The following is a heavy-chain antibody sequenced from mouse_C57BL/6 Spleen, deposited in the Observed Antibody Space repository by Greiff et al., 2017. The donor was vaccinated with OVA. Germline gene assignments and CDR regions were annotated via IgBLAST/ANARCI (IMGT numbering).Heavy chain of an antibody. CDR1: GYTFTDYY. Sequence: VQLQQSGPVLVKPGASVKMSCKASGYTFTDYYMNWVKQSHGKSLEWIGVINPYNGGTSYNQKFKGKATLTVDKSSSTAYMELNSLTSEDSAVYYCARQGTGTDYFDYWGQGTTLTVSS. J-gene: IGHJ2*01. CDR3: ARQGTGTDYFDY. V-gene: IGHV1-19*01. D-gene: IGHD4-1*01. CDR2: INPYNGGT.